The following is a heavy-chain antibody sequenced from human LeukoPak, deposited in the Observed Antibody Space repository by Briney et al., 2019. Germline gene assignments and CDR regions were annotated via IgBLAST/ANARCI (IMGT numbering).Heavy chain of an antibody. CDR2: IYYSGST. CDR3: ARDNPSTAFDI. CDR1: GGSISSYY. Sequence: PSETLSLTCTVSGGSISSYYWSWIRDPPRKRLECIGYIYYSGSTHYTPSLKSRVTISVDTSKNQFSLKLSSVTAADTAVYYCARDNPSTAFDIWGQGTMVTVSS. V-gene: IGHV4-59*01. J-gene: IGHJ3*02.